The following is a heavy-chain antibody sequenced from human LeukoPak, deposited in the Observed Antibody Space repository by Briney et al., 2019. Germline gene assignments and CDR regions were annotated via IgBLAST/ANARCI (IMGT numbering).Heavy chain of an antibody. V-gene: IGHV3-48*01. Sequence: GGSLRLSCAASGFTFSSYSMNWARQAPEKGLEWVSYISSSSSTIYYADSVKGRFTISRDNAKNSLYLQMNSLRAEDTAVYYCARVPGYYDSSGLFDYWGQGTLVTVSS. CDR1: GFTFSSYS. D-gene: IGHD3-22*01. CDR3: ARVPGYYDSSGLFDY. J-gene: IGHJ4*02. CDR2: ISSSSSTI.